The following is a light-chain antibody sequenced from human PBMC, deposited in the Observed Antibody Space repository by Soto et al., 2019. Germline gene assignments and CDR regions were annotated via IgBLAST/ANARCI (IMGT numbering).Light chain of an antibody. Sequence: DIQMTQSPSTLPASAGDRVTITCRASQTISNWLAWYQQKPGKAPKLLIVDASNLESGVPSRFSGSGFGTEFTLTISSLQPDDFATYYCQHYKNASPPWTFGQGTKVEVK. J-gene: IGKJ1*01. CDR2: DAS. CDR1: QTISNW. V-gene: IGKV1-5*01. CDR3: QHYKNASPPWT.